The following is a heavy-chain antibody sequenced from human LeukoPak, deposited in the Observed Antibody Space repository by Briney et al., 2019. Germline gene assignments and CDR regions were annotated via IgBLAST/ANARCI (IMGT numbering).Heavy chain of an antibody. CDR1: GGSFSGYY. CDR3: ARRYCSGGTCYYFDY. J-gene: IGHJ4*02. Sequence: SETLSLTCAVYGGSFSGYYWSWIRQAPGKGLEWIGEINHSGNTNYNPSLKSRVTISVDTSKNQFSLKLSSVTAADTAVYYCARRYCSGGTCYYFDYWGQGTLVTVSS. V-gene: IGHV4-34*01. D-gene: IGHD2-15*01. CDR2: INHSGNT.